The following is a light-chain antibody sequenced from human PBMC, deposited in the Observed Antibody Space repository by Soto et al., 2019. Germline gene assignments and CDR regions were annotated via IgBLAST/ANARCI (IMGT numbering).Light chain of an antibody. CDR3: SSDTRSSARV. CDR2: DVS. Sequence: QSVLTQPASVSGSPGQTITISCTGASSDVGAYNYVSWYQQHPGIAPKLLLFDVSNRAAGVSNRFAGSKSGSTDSLTISGLQAEDAADYYCSSDTRSSARVFRTGTKLTVL. J-gene: IGLJ1*01. V-gene: IGLV2-14*01. CDR1: SSDVGAYNY.